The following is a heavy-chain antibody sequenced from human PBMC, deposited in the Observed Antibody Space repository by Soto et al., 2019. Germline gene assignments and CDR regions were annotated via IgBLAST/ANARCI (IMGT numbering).Heavy chain of an antibody. V-gene: IGHV3-23*01. D-gene: IGHD2-21*01. CDR2: ISGRGGST. Sequence: GGALRLSCAASGFTFSRYAMSWVRQAPGKGLEWVAAISGRGGSTYYADSVKGRFTISRDNSKNTLYLQMNSLRAEDTAVYYCAKGPTGVIVYYCMTVWGKGNTVTVSS. J-gene: IGHJ6*03. CDR1: GFTFSRYA. CDR3: AKGPTGVIVYYCMTV.